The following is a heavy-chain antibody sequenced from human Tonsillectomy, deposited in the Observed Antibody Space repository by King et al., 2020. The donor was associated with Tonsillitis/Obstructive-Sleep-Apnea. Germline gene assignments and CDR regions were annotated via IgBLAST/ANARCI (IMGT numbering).Heavy chain of an antibody. V-gene: IGHV4-39*01. J-gene: IGHJ4*02. Sequence: QLQESGPGLVKPSETLSLTCTVSGGSISSSSYYWGWIRQPPGKGLECIGTIYYSGSTYYNPSLKSRVTISVDTSKNQFSLKLSSVTAADTAVYYCASASYRVHFEYWGQGTLVAVSS. CDR2: IYYSGST. CDR3: ASASYRVHFEY. CDR1: GGSISSSSYY. D-gene: IGHD1-14*01.